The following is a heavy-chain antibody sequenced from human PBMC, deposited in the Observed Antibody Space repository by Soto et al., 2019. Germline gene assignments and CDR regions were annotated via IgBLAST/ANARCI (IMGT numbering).Heavy chain of an antibody. CDR3: ARGGQCYDSLTGYSFFEY. D-gene: IGHD3-9*01. V-gene: IGHV4-30-4*01. CDR2: IYYSGST. Sequence: SETLSLTCTVSGGSISSGDYYWSWIRQPPAKGLEWSGYIYYSGSTYYNPSLKSRVTISVDTSKNQFSVKLSSVTAAETAVYYRARGGQCYDSLTGYSFFEYWGQVXLVTISS. J-gene: IGHJ4*01. CDR1: GGSISSGDYY.